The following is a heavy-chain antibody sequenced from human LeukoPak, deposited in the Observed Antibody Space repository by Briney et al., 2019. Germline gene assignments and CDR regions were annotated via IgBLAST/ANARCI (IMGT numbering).Heavy chain of an antibody. V-gene: IGHV4-39*02. D-gene: IGHD6-6*01. CDR2: IYYSGST. CDR3: ARESMGPYYFDY. CDR1: GGSISGSSYY. Sequence: PSETLSLTCTVSGGSISGSSYYWGWIRQPPGKGLEWIGSIYYSGSTYYNPSLKSRVTISVDTSKNQFSLKLNSVTAADTAVYYCARESMGPYYFDYWGQGTLVTVSS. J-gene: IGHJ4*02.